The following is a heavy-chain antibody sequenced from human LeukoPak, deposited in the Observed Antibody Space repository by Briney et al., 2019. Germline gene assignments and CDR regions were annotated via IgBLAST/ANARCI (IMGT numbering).Heavy chain of an antibody. CDR3: ARDQIAVAGFDY. D-gene: IGHD6-19*01. CDR1: GGSISSSSYY. V-gene: IGHV4-39*07. CDR2: IYYSGST. J-gene: IGHJ4*02. Sequence: SETLSLTCTVSGGSISSSSYYWGWIRQPPGKGLEWIGSIYYSGSTYYNPSLKSRVTISVDTSKNQFSLKLSSVTAADTAVYYCARDQIAVAGFDYWGQGTLVTVSS.